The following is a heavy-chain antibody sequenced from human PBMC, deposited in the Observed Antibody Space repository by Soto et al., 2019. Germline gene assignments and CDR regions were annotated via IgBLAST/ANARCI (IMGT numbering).Heavy chain of an antibody. Sequence: QVQLVQSGAEVKKPGSSVKVSCKASGGTFSSYTISWVRQAPGQGLEWMGRIIPILGIANYAQKFQGRVTITADKSTSPAYMEMSSLRCEDKAVYYCARDREGSSWQDYWGQGTLVTVSS. V-gene: IGHV1-69*08. CDR1: GGTFSSYT. CDR3: ARDREGSSWQDY. D-gene: IGHD6-13*01. J-gene: IGHJ4*02. CDR2: IIPILGIA.